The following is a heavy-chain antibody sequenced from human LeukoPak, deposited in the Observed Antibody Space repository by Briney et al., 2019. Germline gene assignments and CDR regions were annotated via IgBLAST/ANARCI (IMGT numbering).Heavy chain of an antibody. CDR2: ISYDGSNK. V-gene: IGHV3-30-3*01. J-gene: IGHJ6*04. Sequence: PGRSLRLSCAASGFTFSSYAMHWVRQAPGKGLEWVAVISYDGSNKYYADSVKGRFTISRDNSKNTLYLQMNSLRAEDTAVYCCARDRHYYGSGSPWDVWGKGTTVTDSS. CDR1: GFTFSSYA. D-gene: IGHD3-10*01. CDR3: ARDRHYYGSGSPWDV.